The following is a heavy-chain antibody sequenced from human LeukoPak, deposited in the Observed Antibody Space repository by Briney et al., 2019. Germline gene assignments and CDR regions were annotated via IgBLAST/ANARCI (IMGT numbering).Heavy chain of an antibody. Sequence: ASVKVSCKASGYNFITYGITWVRQAPGQGLEWMGWISAYNGNTNYAQKFQGRVTMTTDTSTSTVYMELRRLRSGDTAVYYCAREGVELSSPFDYWGQGTLVTVSS. CDR3: AREGVELSSPFDY. CDR1: GYNFITYG. J-gene: IGHJ4*02. D-gene: IGHD3-16*02. CDR2: ISAYNGNT. V-gene: IGHV1-18*01.